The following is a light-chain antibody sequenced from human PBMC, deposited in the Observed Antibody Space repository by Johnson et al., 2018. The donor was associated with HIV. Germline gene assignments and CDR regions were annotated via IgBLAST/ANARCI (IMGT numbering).Light chain of an antibody. CDR2: ENN. Sequence: QSVLTQPPSVSAAPGQKVTISCSGTSSNIGNYFVCWYQQLPGAAPRLLIYENNMRPSGIPDRFSGSKSGTSATLGITGLQTGDEADYYCGTWDSSLSSYVFGTRPKVTVL. J-gene: IGLJ1*01. V-gene: IGLV1-51*02. CDR3: GTWDSSLSSYV. CDR1: SSNIGNYF.